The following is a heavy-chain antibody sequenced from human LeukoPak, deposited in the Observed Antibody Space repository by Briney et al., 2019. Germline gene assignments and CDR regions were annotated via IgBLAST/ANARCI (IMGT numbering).Heavy chain of an antibody. CDR3: ASYSNDAFDI. D-gene: IGHD4-11*01. V-gene: IGHV4-59*02. J-gene: IGHJ3*02. CDR1: GFTVTHAW. Sequence: GSLRLSCAVSGFTVTHAWMTWVRQVPGKGLEWIGYIYYSGSTNYNPSLKSRVTISVDTSKNQFSLKLSSVTAADTAVYYCASYSNDAFDIWGQGTMVTVSS. CDR2: IYYSGST.